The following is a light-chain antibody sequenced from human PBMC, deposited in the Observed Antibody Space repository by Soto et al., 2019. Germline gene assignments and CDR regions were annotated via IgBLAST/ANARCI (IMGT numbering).Light chain of an antibody. CDR2: KAS. Sequence: IQMTQYPSALSASVGDRVTITCRASQTISSWLAWYQQKPGKAPKLLIDKASTLKSGVPSRFSGSGSGTEFTLTISSLQPDDFATYYCQHYNSYSEAFGQGTKVDIK. CDR1: QTISSW. V-gene: IGKV1-5*03. J-gene: IGKJ1*01. CDR3: QHYNSYSEA.